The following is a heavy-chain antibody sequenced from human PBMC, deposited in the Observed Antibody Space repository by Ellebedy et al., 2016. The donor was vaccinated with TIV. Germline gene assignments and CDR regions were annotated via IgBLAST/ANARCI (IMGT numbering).Heavy chain of an antibody. V-gene: IGHV3-9*01. Sequence: PGGSLRLSCAASGFTFNAYAMHWVRQTPGKGLEWVSGISWNSGNIDYADSVKGRFTISRDNAKNSLYLQMNSLKGGDTALYFCAKGSTTLNRGCFDYWGQGTQVTVSS. D-gene: IGHD4-17*01. J-gene: IGHJ4*02. CDR2: ISWNSGNI. CDR3: AKGSTTLNRGCFDY. CDR1: GFTFNAYA.